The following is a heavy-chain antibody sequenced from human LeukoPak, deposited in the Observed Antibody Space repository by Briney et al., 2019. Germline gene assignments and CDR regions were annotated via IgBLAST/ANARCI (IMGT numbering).Heavy chain of an antibody. CDR1: GGSFSGYY. CDR2: INHSGST. V-gene: IGHV4-34*01. J-gene: IGHJ3*02. CDR3: ARGFYDSSGYYYDAFDI. Sequence: SETLSLTCAVYGGSFSGYYWGWIRQPPGKGLEWIGEINHSGSTNYNTSLKSRVTISVDTSKNQFSLKLSSVTAADTAVYYCARGFYDSSGYYYDAFDIWGQGTMVTVSS. D-gene: IGHD3-22*01.